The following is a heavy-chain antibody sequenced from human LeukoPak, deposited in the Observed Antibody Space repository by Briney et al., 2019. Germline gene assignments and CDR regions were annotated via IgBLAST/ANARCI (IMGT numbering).Heavy chain of an antibody. D-gene: IGHD3-22*01. CDR3: ARVYYSDSSGYDYYFHH. CDR1: GFTFSSYA. CDR2: ISSNGGST. Sequence: GGSLRLSCSASGFTFSSYAMHWVRQAPGKGLEYVSAISSNGGSTYYADSVKGRFTISRDNSKNTLYLQMNSLRVEDTAVYYCARVYYSDSSGYDYYFHHWGQGTLVTVSS. V-gene: IGHV3-64*04. J-gene: IGHJ1*01.